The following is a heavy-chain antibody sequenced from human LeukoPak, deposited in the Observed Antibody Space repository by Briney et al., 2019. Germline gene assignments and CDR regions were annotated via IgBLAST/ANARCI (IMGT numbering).Heavy chain of an antibody. Sequence: GESLKISCKGSGYSFTSYWIGWVRQMPGKGLEWMGIIYPGDSDTRYSPPFQGQVTISADKSISTAYLQWSSLKASDTAMYYCATQASSGWYWFDPWGQGTLVTVSS. CDR2: IYPGDSDT. CDR3: ATQASSGWYWFDP. CDR1: GYSFTSYW. J-gene: IGHJ5*02. D-gene: IGHD6-19*01. V-gene: IGHV5-51*01.